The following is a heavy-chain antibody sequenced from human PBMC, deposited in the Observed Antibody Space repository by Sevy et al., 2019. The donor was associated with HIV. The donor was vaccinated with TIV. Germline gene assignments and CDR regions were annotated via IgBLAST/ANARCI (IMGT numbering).Heavy chain of an antibody. CDR3: ARDTSRDGYNLVY. V-gene: IGHV4-39*07. Sequence: SETLSLTCTVSGGSISSSSYYWGWIRQPPGKGLEWIGSIYYSGSTYYNPSLKSRVIISVDTSKNQFSLKLSSVTAADTAVYYCARDTSRDGYNLVYWGQGTLVTVSS. CDR1: GGSISSSSYY. J-gene: IGHJ4*02. CDR2: IYYSGST. D-gene: IGHD5-12*01.